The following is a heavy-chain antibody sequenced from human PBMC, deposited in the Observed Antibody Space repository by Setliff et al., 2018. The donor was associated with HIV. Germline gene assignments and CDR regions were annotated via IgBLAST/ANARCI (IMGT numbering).Heavy chain of an antibody. J-gene: IGHJ6*03. CDR2: INHSRRT. CDR3: ARGFSGDYLFTGYLDV. Sequence: KSSETLSLTCAVYGGSFSGFYWNWIRQAPGKGLEWIGEINHSRRTKYNPSLKSRVTISVDTSKNQFSPKLSSVTAADTAFYYCARGFSGDYLFTGYLDVWGKGTTVTVSS. D-gene: IGHD3-22*01. V-gene: IGHV4-34*01. CDR1: GGSFSGFY.